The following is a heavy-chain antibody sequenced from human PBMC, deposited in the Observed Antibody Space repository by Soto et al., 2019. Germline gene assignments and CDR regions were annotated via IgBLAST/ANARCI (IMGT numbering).Heavy chain of an antibody. J-gene: IGHJ4*02. D-gene: IGHD5-12*01. V-gene: IGHV2-26*01. CDR2: IFSNDEK. CDR1: GFSLSNARMG. CDR3: ARTVTRRDIVARDY. Sequence: QVTLKESGPVLVKPTETLTLTCTVSGFSLSNARMGVSWIRQPPGKALEWLAHIFSNDEKSYSTSLKSRLTISKDTSNSQVVLTMTNMDPVDTATYYCARTVTRRDIVARDYWGQGTLVTVSS.